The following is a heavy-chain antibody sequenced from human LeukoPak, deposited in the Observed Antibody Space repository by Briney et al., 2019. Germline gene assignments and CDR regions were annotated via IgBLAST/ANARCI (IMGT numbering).Heavy chain of an antibody. V-gene: IGHV1-3*01. CDR2: INAGNGNT. J-gene: IGHJ4*02. CDR3: ARGQVTNYFDY. D-gene: IGHD4-11*01. Sequence: ASVKVSCKASGYIFTTYAMHWVRQAPGQRLEWMGWINAGNGNTKYLQKFQDRVTITRDTSASTAYMELSSLSSEDTAVYYCARGQVTNYFDYWGQGTLVTVSS. CDR1: GYIFTTYA.